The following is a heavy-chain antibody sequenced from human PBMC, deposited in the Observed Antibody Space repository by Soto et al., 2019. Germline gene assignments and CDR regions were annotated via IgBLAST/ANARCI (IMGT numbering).Heavy chain of an antibody. CDR3: STRAYDTNAYYRLDP. Sequence: SETLSLTCAVYGGSFSGHSWTWIRQSPGKGLEWIGDINHSGRVNYSPSLKSRVTISLDTSKNQFSLTLSAVTAADTAMYYCSTRAYDTNAYYRLDPCGQGPLVTVS. CDR1: GGSFSGHS. V-gene: IGHV4-34*01. J-gene: IGHJ5*01. CDR2: INHSGRV. D-gene: IGHD3-22*01.